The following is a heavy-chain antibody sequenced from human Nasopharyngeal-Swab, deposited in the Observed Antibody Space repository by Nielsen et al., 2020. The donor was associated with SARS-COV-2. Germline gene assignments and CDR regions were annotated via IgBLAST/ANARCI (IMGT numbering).Heavy chain of an antibody. J-gene: IGHJ4*02. CDR1: GFTFGIYA. CDR3: ATSSYYPWYFDY. V-gene: IGHV3-23*01. CDR2: ISGIIGTT. Sequence: GGSLRLSCAASGFTFGIYAMSWVRHAPGKVLYWFSAISGIIGTTSYAYSVKGRFTISRDNSKNTLYLQMDSLRAEDTAVYYCATSSYYPWYFDYWGQGTLVTVSS. D-gene: IGHD3-22*01.